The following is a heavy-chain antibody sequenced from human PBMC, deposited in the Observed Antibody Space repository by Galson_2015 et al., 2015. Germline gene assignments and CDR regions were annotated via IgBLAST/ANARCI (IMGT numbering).Heavy chain of an antibody. J-gene: IGHJ4*02. CDR3: ARGRGFIFDS. Sequence: DSVRGRFTISRDNSKNTVYLQMDYLTVDDTAVYYCARGRGFIFDSWGQGTLVTVSS. V-gene: IGHV3-53*01. D-gene: IGHD3-10*01.